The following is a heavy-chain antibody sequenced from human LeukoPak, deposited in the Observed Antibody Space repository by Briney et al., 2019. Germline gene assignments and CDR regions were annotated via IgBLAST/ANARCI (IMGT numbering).Heavy chain of an antibody. J-gene: IGHJ6*02. CDR1: GLTFSSYA. CDR2: ISGSGGST. CDR3: GGPNPLLERPSAMDV. D-gene: IGHD6-25*01. Sequence: GGSLRLSCAASGLTFSSYAMSWVRQSPGKGLEWVSAISGSGGSTYYADSVKGRFTISRDNAKNSLYLQMNSLRAEDTAVYYCGGPNPLLERPSAMDVWGQGTTVTVSS. V-gene: IGHV3-23*01.